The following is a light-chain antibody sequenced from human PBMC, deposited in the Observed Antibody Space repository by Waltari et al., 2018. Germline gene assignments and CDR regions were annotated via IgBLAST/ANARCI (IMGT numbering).Light chain of an antibody. CDR1: QSILYRSSNRNA. Sequence: DIVMTQSPDSLAVSLGERATINCKSSQSILYRSSNRNALAWYQQKLGQPPKLLFFWAATRESGAPDRFSVSGSGTDFTLTISSLQAEDVAVYYCQQYYNAPLTFGGGTKVEIK. CDR3: QQYYNAPLT. J-gene: IGKJ4*01. CDR2: WAA. V-gene: IGKV4-1*01.